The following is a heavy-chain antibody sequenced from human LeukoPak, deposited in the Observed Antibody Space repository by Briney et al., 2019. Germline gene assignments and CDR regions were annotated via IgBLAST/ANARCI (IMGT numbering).Heavy chain of an antibody. V-gene: IGHV1-24*01. D-gene: IGHD3-3*02. Sequence: ASVKVSCKVSGYTLTEFSMHWVRQAPGKGLEWMGGFDPEDGETIYAQKFQGRVTMTEDTSTDTAYMELSSLRSEDTAVYYCATGSTPTAFPYDYFDYWGQGTLVTVSS. J-gene: IGHJ4*02. CDR3: ATGSTPTAFPYDYFDY. CDR2: FDPEDGET. CDR1: GYTLTEFS.